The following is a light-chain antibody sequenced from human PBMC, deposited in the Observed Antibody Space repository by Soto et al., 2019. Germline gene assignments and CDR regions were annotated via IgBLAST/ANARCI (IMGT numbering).Light chain of an antibody. J-gene: IGKJ2*01. CDR1: QSVSSS. CDR2: GAS. Sequence: EIVMTQSPAPLSVSPGERATLSCRARQSVSSSLAWYQQKPGQAPRLLIYGASTRATGIPASFSGSGSGTQFTLTLSSLQSEDFAFYYWQQYNNWPPYTFGQGTKLEIK. CDR3: QQYNNWPPYT. V-gene: IGKV3-15*01.